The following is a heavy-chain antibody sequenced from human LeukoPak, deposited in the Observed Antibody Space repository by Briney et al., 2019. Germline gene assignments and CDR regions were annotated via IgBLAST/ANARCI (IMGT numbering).Heavy chain of an antibody. Sequence: ASVKVSSKASGYTFTSYYMHWVRQAPGQGLEWMGIINPSGGSTSYAQKFQGRVTMTRDMSTSTVYMELSSLRSEDTAVYYCARGQWLALFDYWGQGTLVTVSS. J-gene: IGHJ4*02. D-gene: IGHD6-19*01. V-gene: IGHV1-46*01. CDR3: ARGQWLALFDY. CDR2: INPSGGST. CDR1: GYTFTSYY.